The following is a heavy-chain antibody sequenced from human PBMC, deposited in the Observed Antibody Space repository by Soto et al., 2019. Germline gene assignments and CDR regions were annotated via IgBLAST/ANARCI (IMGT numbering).Heavy chain of an antibody. D-gene: IGHD4-17*01. V-gene: IGHV4-31*03. CDR1: GGPISIGGYY. CDR2: IYYSGST. J-gene: IGHJ4*02. CDR3: ARVTATVTTWYYFDY. Sequence: SETLSLTCTVSGGPISIGGYYWSWIRQHPGKGLEWIGYIYYSGSTYYNPSLKSRVTISVDTSKNQFSLKLSSVTAADTAVYYCARVTATVTTWYYFDYWGQGTLVTVSS.